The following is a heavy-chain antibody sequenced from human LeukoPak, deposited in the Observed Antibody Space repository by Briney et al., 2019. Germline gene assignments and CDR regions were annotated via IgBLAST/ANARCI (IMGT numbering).Heavy chain of an antibody. CDR3: ARERSDY. CDR1: GFTFSSYA. Sequence: GGSLRLSCAASGFTFSSYAMHWVRKAPGKGLEWVAVISYDGSNKYYADSVKGRFTISRDNSKNTLYLQMNSLRAEDTAVYYCARERSDYWGQGTLVTVSS. V-gene: IGHV3-30-3*01. J-gene: IGHJ4*02. D-gene: IGHD3-3*01. CDR2: ISYDGSNK.